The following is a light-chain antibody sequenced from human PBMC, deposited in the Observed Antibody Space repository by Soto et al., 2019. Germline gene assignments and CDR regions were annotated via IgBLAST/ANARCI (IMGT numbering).Light chain of an antibody. V-gene: IGLV1-44*01. J-gene: IGLJ2*01. CDR2: SNN. Sequence: QSALTQPPSASGTPGQRVTISCSGSSSNIGTNTVNWYQHLPGSAPKLLIYSNNQRPSGVPDRFSGSQSGTSASLAISGLQPDDEADYYCEAWDGSLNAVLFGGGTKLTVL. CDR3: EAWDGSLNAVL. CDR1: SSNIGTNT.